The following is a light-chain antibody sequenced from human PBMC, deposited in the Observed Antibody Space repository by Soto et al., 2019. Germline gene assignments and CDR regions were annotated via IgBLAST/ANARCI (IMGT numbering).Light chain of an antibody. CDR2: DAS. CDR1: QSVSGW. Sequence: DIQMTQSPSTLSASVGDTVTVTCRASQSVSGWLAWYQQKPGKAPKVLIYDASSLESGVPSRFSGSGSGTEFSLTISSLQPDDFATYYCQQYNHFWTFGQGT. CDR3: QQYNHFWT. V-gene: IGKV1-5*01. J-gene: IGKJ1*01.